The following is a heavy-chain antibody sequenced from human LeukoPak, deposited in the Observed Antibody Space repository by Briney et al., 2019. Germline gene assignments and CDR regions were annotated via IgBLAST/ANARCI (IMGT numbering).Heavy chain of an antibody. CDR3: VASRWSGALDF. J-gene: IGHJ4*02. Sequence: GRSLRLSRAGSAIRFADHWMLWGRQGPQEPPSWVARSDRDGVVREYADSVKGRFTIPRDNARNTIHLEMNRLKVEDTAIYYCVASRWSGALDFWGQGSLVTVSS. D-gene: IGHD3-3*01. CDR2: SDRDGVVR. CDR1: AIRFADHW. V-gene: IGHV3-74*01.